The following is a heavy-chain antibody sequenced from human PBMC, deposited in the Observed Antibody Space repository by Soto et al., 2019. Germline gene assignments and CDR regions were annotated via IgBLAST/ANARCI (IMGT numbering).Heavy chain of an antibody. V-gene: IGHV3-30*03. CDR1: GFTFSSNG. Sequence: QVQLVESGGGVVQPGRSLRLTCAASGFTFSSNGMHWVRQAPGKGLEWVALVAYDGSKTYYGDSVRGRFTISRDNSDNTLYLQMNSLRAEDTAVYYCARCVGGSMYDNSGKYDSWGQGTLVTVSS. J-gene: IGHJ5*01. CDR3: ARCVGGSMYDNSGKYDS. D-gene: IGHD3-22*01. CDR2: VAYDGSKT.